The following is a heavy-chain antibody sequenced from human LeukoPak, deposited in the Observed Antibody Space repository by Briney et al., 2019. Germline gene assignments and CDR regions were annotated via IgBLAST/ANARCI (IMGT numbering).Heavy chain of an antibody. CDR2: IDWNGGRT. V-gene: IGHV3-9*01. CDR3: AKGRWTYLDAFDV. J-gene: IGHJ3*01. CDR1: GFTYDYYA. Sequence: PGGSLRLSCAASGFTYDYYAMHWVRQAPGKGLEWVSGIDWNGGRTLYADSVKGRFTISRDNAQNSQYLQMNSLRPEDTALYYCAKGRWTYLDAFDVWGQGTMVTVSS. D-gene: IGHD1-7*01.